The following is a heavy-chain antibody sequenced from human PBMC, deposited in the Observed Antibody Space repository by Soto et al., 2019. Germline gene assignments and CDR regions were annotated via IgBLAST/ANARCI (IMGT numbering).Heavy chain of an antibody. J-gene: IGHJ4*02. CDR3: ARATDYYDSSGYYSSYFDY. CDR2: IYHSGST. V-gene: IGHV4-30-2*01. CDR1: GGSISSGGYS. Sequence: SETLSLTCAVSGGSISSGGYSWSWIRQPPGKGLEWIGYIYHSGSTYYNPSLKSRVTISVDRSKNQFSLKLSSVTAADTAVYYCARATDYYDSSGYYSSYFDYWGQGTLVTVSS. D-gene: IGHD3-22*01.